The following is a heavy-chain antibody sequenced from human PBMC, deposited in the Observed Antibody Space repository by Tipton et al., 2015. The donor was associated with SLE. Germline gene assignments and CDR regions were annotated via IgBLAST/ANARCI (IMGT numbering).Heavy chain of an antibody. CDR1: GGSISSYC. CDR3: ARGVVSGYDFWSGYSRNYYMDV. V-gene: IGHV4-59*01. J-gene: IGHJ6*03. CDR2: IYYSGST. D-gene: IGHD3-3*01. Sequence: TLSLTCTVSGGSISSYCWSWIRQPPGKGLEWIGYIYYSGSTNYNPSLKSRVTISVETSKNQFSLKLSSVTAADTAVYYCARGVVSGYDFWSGYSRNYYMDVWGKGTTVTVSS.